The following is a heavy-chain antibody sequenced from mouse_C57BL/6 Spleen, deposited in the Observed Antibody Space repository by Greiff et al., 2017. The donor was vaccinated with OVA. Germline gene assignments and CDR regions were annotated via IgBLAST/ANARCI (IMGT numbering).Heavy chain of an antibody. CDR1: GFTFSSYA. J-gene: IGHJ2*01. D-gene: IGHD2-2*01. Sequence: EVKVVESGGGLVKPGGSLKLSCAASGFTFSSYAMSWVRQTPEKRLEWVATISDGGSYTYYPDNVKGRFTISRDNAKNNLYLQMSHLKSEDTAMYYCARDRGYPHFDYWGQGTTLTVSS. V-gene: IGHV5-4*01. CDR2: ISDGGSYT. CDR3: ARDRGYPHFDY.